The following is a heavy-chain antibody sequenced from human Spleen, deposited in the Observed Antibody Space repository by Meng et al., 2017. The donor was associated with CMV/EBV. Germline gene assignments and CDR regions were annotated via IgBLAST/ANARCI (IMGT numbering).Heavy chain of an antibody. V-gene: IGHV3-23*05. CDR2: IGGGATLNT. Sequence: GGSLRLSCAASGFTFTTYAMSWVRQFPGKRLEWVSSIGGGATLNTYYTDSVKGRFTISRDNSKNTLYLQMNSLRAEDTAVYYCASRDYDSSGYYFDYWGQGTLVTVSS. J-gene: IGHJ4*02. CDR3: ASRDYDSSGYYFDY. CDR1: GFTFTTYA. D-gene: IGHD3-22*01.